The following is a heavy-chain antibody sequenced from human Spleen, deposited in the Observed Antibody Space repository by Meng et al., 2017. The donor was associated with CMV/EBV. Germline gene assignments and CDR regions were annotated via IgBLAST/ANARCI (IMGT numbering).Heavy chain of an antibody. CDR3: ARGTGTTSDFDY. V-gene: IGHV1-69*05. Sequence: SVKVSCKASGGTFSIYGIRWVRQAPGQGLESMGGIIPISGSANYAQKFQGRVTITTNEYTSTAYMGLSSLRSEDTAVYYCARGTGTTSDFDYWGQGTLVTVSS. CDR1: GGTFSIYG. CDR2: IIPISGSA. J-gene: IGHJ4*02. D-gene: IGHD1-1*01.